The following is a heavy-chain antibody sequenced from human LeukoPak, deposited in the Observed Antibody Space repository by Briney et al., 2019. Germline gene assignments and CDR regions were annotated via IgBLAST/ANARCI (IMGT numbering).Heavy chain of an antibody. CDR3: AKDLRMGNFDWSRYYFDY. CDR2: IYSGGST. D-gene: IGHD3-9*01. J-gene: IGHJ4*02. Sequence: GGSLRLSCAASGFTVSSNYMSWVRQAPGKGLEWVSVIYSGGSTYYADSVKGRFTISRDNSKNTLYLQMNSLRAEDTAVYYCAKDLRMGNFDWSRYYFDYWGQGTLVAVSS. V-gene: IGHV3-66*01. CDR1: GFTVSSNY.